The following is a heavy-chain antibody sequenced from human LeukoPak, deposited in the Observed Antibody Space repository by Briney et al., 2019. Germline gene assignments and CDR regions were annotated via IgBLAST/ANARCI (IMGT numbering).Heavy chain of an antibody. Sequence: PGRSLRLSYAASGFTFSSYAMHWVRQAPGKGLEWVAVMSFDGSYKYYADSVKGQFTISRDNSKSTLYLQTDSLRAEDTAVYYCAISSDFVLGSPDYWGQGTLVTVSS. CDR1: GFTFSSYA. CDR3: AISSDFVLGSPDY. J-gene: IGHJ4*02. V-gene: IGHV3-30*03. D-gene: IGHD3/OR15-3a*01. CDR2: MSFDGSYK.